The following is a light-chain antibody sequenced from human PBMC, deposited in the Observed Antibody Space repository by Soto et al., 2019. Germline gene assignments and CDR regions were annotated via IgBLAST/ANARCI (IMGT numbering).Light chain of an antibody. CDR3: QVWDSSSDHVV. V-gene: IGLV3-21*02. J-gene: IGLJ2*01. CDR1: NIGSKS. CDR2: EDS. Sequence: SYELTQPPSVSVAPGQTARITCGGNNIGSKSVHWYQQKPGRAPVMVVYEDSDRPSGIPERFSGSNSGNTATLTISRVEAGDEADYYCQVWDSSSDHVVFGGGTKVTVL.